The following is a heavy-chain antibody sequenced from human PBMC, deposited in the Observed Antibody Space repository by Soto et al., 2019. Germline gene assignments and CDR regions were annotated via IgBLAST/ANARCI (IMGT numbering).Heavy chain of an antibody. CDR2: FNTGNGDT. CDR1: GYTFSTYG. CDR3: ARVVPLYDRTSPLDY. D-gene: IGHD3-22*01. Sequence: ASVKVSCKASGYTFSTYGIHWVRQAPGQRPEWMGWFNTGNGDTKYSQKFQGRVTLTGDTSASTASMELSGLRSADTAVYYCARVVPLYDRTSPLDYWGQGTLVTVS. V-gene: IGHV1-3*04. J-gene: IGHJ4*02.